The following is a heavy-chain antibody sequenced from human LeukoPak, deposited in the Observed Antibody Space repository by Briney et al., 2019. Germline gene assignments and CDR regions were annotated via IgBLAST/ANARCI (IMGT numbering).Heavy chain of an antibody. CDR1: GGSITTSNYY. Sequence: SETLSLTCTVSGGSITTSNYYWSWIRQPPGKGLEWIGEINHSGSTNYNPSLKSRVTISVDTSKNQFSLKLSSVTAADTAVYYCARGSSAYDYVWGSYRYSPLFFDYWGQGTLVTVSS. V-gene: IGHV4-39*07. CDR2: INHSGST. D-gene: IGHD3-16*02. J-gene: IGHJ4*02. CDR3: ARGSSAYDYVWGSYRYSPLFFDY.